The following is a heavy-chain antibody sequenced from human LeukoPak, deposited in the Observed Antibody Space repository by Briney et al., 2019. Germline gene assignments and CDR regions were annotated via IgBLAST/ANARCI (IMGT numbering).Heavy chain of an antibody. J-gene: IGHJ6*03. CDR3: ARFPGGAEYRHYYYMDV. CDR1: GGSISNYF. D-gene: IGHD1-14*01. V-gene: IGHV4-59*01. CDR2: IYYSETT. Sequence: SETLSLTCSVSGGSISNYFWSWIRQPPGKGLECIGFIYYSETTNYNPSFKSRVTISVDTSKNQFSLKLNSVTAADTAVYYCARFPGGAEYRHYYYMDVWGKGTTVTVSS.